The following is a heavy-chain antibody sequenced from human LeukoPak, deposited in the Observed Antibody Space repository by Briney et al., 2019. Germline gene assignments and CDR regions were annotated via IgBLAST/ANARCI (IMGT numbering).Heavy chain of an antibody. Sequence: GGSLRLSCAASGFTFSSYAMSWVPPAPRKGLEMFSTMSTYCDNTYYAGSVKGRFTICRNFSKKTLFLQMESPRAEDKALFYCGTRPPTYGNDCWGQGTLVTVSS. D-gene: IGHD3-10*01. V-gene: IGHV3-23*01. CDR3: GTRPPTYGNDC. CDR2: MSTYCDNT. J-gene: IGHJ4*02. CDR1: GFTFSSYA.